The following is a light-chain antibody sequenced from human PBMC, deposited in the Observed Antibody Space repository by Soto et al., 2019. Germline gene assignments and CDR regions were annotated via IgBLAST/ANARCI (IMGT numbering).Light chain of an antibody. CDR2: GAS. J-gene: IGKJ4*01. CDR1: QSISSN. Sequence: EIVMTQSPATLSVSPGERATLSCRASQSISSNLAWYQHKPGQAPRLLIYGASTRATGIPARFSGSGFGTEFTLTITSLPSEDFAGYYCQPYNNWLTFGGGTKVEI. CDR3: QPYNNWLT. V-gene: IGKV3-15*01.